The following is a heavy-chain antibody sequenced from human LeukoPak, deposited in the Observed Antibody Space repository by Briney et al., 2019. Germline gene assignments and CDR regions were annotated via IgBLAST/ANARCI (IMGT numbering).Heavy chain of an antibody. CDR1: GLMFNGYW. V-gene: IGHV3-74*01. D-gene: IGHD6-13*01. CDR3: ARGTVGAPGFDY. Sequence: GRSLRLSCAASGLMFNGYWMRSVRHVPGKGLVWVSEINRGGIKKNYADCVWGLLTVSRDNAKDTVYLQMDRVSVGDTAVYYCARGTVGAPGFDYWGQGTLVSVSS. CDR2: INRGGIKK. J-gene: IGHJ4*02.